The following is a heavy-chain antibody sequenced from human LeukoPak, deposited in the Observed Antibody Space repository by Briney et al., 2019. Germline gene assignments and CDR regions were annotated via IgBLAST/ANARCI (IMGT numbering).Heavy chain of an antibody. CDR2: IYHSGTT. J-gene: IGHJ4*02. CDR1: GVSISSSNW. CDR3: AREGGFFRPLDY. Sequence: SGTLSLTCAVSGVSISSSNWWSWVRQPPGRGLEWIGEIYHSGTTNYNPSLKSRVTISVDKSKNQFSLNLTSVTAADTAVYYCAREGGFFRPLDYSGQGTLVTVSS. D-gene: IGHD3-3*01. V-gene: IGHV4-4*02.